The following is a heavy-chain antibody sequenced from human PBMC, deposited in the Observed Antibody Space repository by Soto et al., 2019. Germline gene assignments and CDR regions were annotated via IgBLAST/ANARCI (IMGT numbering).Heavy chain of an antibody. Sequence: SQTLSLTCTVSNGSLSSNYWSWIRQSPGKGLEWIGNIYYSVSTNYSPSLKSRVTMSVDTSKNQFTLKLSSATAADTGVYFCARSFMVPVDFFDYWGQGTLVPVSS. CDR2: IYYSVST. D-gene: IGHD3-10*01. CDR1: NGSLSSNY. CDR3: ARSFMVPVDFFDY. J-gene: IGHJ4*02. V-gene: IGHV4-59*01.